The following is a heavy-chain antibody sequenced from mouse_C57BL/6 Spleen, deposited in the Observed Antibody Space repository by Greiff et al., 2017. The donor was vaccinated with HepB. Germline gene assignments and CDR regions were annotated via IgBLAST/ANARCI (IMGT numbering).Heavy chain of an antibody. CDR3: TRINDYWYFDV. CDR1: GYTFTDYE. Sequence: QVQLQQSGAELVRPGASVTLSCKASGYTFTDYEMHWVKQTPVHGLEWIGAIDPETGGTAYNQKFKGKAILTADKSSSTAYMELRSLTSEDSAVYYCTRINDYWYFDVWGTGTTVTVSS. J-gene: IGHJ1*03. V-gene: IGHV1-15*01. CDR2: IDPETGGT.